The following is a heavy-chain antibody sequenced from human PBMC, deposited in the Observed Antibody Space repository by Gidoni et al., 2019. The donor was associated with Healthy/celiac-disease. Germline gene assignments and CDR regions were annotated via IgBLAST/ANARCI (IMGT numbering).Heavy chain of an antibody. Sequence: QVQLQQWGAGLLKPSETLSLTCAVYGGSFSGYYWSWIRQPPGKGLECIGEINHSGSTNYNPSLKSRVTISVDTSKNQFSLKLSSVTAADTAAYYCARSYYGDFHLFDYWGQGTLVTVSS. D-gene: IGHD4-17*01. CDR1: GGSFSGYY. CDR3: ARSYYGDFHLFDY. J-gene: IGHJ4*02. V-gene: IGHV4-34*01. CDR2: INHSGST.